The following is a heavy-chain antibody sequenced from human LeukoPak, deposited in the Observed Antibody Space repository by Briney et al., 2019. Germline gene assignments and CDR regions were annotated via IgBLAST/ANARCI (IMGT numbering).Heavy chain of an antibody. CDR1: GGSISSSSYY. Sequence: PSETLSLTCTVSGGSISSSSYYWGWIRQPPGKGLEWIGSIYYSGSTYYNPSLKSRVTISVDTSKNQFSLKLSSVTAADTAVYYCARHHSSGWPLDAFDIWGQGTMVTVSS. J-gene: IGHJ3*02. CDR2: IYYSGST. V-gene: IGHV4-39*07. D-gene: IGHD6-19*01. CDR3: ARHHSSGWPLDAFDI.